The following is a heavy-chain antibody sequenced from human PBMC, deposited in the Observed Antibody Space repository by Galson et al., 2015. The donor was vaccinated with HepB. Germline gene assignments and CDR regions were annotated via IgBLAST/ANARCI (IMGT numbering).Heavy chain of an antibody. Sequence: SLRLSCAASGFTFSAYGMHWVRQAPGKGLEWVAVICSDGTSEYYADSVKGRFTISRDNSKNTLYLQLNSLRAEDTAVYYGARPYRPDECDFLIEYWGRGTLVTVSS. J-gene: IGHJ4*02. V-gene: IGHV3-33*01. CDR3: ARPYRPDECDFLIEY. CDR2: ICSDGTSE. D-gene: IGHD3/OR15-3a*01. CDR1: GFTFSAYG.